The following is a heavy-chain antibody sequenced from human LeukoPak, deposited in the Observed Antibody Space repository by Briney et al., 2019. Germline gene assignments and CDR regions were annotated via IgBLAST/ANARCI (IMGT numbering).Heavy chain of an antibody. CDR2: IYYSGST. V-gene: IGHV4-34*01. CDR3: ASPNGDYAGG. J-gene: IGHJ4*02. Sequence: SETLSLTCAVYGGSFSGHYWGWIRQPPGKGLEWIGSIYYSGSTYYNPSLKSRVTISVDTSKNQFSLKLSSVTAADTAVYYCASPNGDYAGGWGQGTLVTVSS. CDR1: GGSFSGHY. D-gene: IGHD4-17*01.